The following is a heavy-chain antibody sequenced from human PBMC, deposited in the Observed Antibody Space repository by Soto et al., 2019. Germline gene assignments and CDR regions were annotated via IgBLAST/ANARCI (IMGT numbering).Heavy chain of an antibody. J-gene: IGHJ5*02. Sequence: PGESLKISCKGSGYSFTSYYIAWVRQMPGKGLETMGVIFPDDSDSRYSPSFQGQVTISADKSISTVYLHWRSLRASDTAIYYCARSVAQASLNWLDLWGQGTLVTVSS. CDR2: IFPDDSDS. CDR1: GYSFTSYY. CDR3: ARSVAQASLNWLDL. D-gene: IGHD6-19*01. V-gene: IGHV5-51*01.